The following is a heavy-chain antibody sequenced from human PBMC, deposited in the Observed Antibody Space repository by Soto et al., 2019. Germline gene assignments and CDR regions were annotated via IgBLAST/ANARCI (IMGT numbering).Heavy chain of an antibody. Sequence: QLQLQESGPGLVKPSETLSLICTVSGASISSSSYWGWIRQPPGKGLEWIGNIYYGGNTNYNPSLKSRVTISVDTSKNLFSLKLTSVTAADTAVYYRAGQSYLVGYNAAALDYWGQGTVVTVCS. J-gene: IGHJ4*02. D-gene: IGHD6-25*01. CDR1: GASISSSSY. CDR3: AGQSYLVGYNAAALDY. CDR2: IYYGGNT. V-gene: IGHV4-39*01.